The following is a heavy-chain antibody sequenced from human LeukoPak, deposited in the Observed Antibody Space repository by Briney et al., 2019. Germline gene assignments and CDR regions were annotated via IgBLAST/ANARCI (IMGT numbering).Heavy chain of an antibody. Sequence: ASVKVSCKASGGCFSRLSINWVRQVPGQGLEWMGGTIPILSTPNYAQRFQDSVTFTADGSTSTAYMELSSLTSADTAVYYCAGADLKFNNLLALNFWGQGTLVTVSS. CDR1: GGCFSRLS. CDR3: AGADLKFNNLLALNF. D-gene: IGHD1-1*01. CDR2: TIPILSTP. V-gene: IGHV1-69*13. J-gene: IGHJ4*02.